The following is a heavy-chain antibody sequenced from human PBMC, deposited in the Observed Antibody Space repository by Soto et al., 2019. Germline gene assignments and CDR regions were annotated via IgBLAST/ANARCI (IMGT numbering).Heavy chain of an antibody. V-gene: IGHV3-30*18. CDR2: ISYDGSNK. J-gene: IGHJ4*02. Sequence: QVQLVESGGGVVQPGRSLRLSCAASGFTFSSYGMHWVRQAPGKGLEWVAVISYDGSNKYYADSVKGRFTISSDNYKNTLYLHMISLSAEDTAVYYCAKEESPPFGEALDNFDYWGQGTLITFSS. D-gene: IGHD3-10*01. CDR1: GFTFSSYG. CDR3: AKEESPPFGEALDNFDY.